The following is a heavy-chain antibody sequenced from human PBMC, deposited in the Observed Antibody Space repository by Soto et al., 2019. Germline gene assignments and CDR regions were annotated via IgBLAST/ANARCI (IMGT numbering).Heavy chain of an antibody. CDR2: INPSGGST. D-gene: IGHD4-4*01. V-gene: IGHV1-46*01. CDR3: AGHGEVGLQPFYYYYYYMDV. Sequence: ASVKVSCKASGYTFTSYYMHWVRQAPGQGLEWMGIINPSGGSTSYAQKFQGRVTISVDTSKNQFSLKLSSVTAADTAVYYCAGHGEVGLQPFYYYYYYMDVWGKGTTVTVSS. J-gene: IGHJ6*03. CDR1: GYTFTSYY.